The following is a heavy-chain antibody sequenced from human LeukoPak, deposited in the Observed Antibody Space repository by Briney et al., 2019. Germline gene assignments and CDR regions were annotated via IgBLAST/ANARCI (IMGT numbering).Heavy chain of an antibody. J-gene: IGHJ1*01. D-gene: IGHD6-13*01. V-gene: IGHV4-34*01. CDR2: INHSGST. CDR3: ASRYPDIAAAGTRYFQH. Sequence: SETLSLTCAVYGGSFSGYYWSWLRQPPGKGLEWIGEINHSGSTNYNPSLKSRVTISVDTSKNQFSLKLSSLTAADTAVYYCASRYPDIAAAGTRYFQHWGQGTLVTVSS. CDR1: GGSFSGYY.